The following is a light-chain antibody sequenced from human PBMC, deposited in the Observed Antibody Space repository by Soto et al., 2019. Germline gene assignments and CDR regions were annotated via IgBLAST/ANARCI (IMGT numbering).Light chain of an antibody. Sequence: QSVLTQPRSVSGSPGQSVTISCTGTSSDVGGYNYVSWYQQHPGKAPKLMIYDVSKRPSGAPDRFSGSKSGNTASLTISGLQAEDEADYYCYSYAGISEGFGTGTKVTVL. CDR1: SSDVGGYNY. CDR3: YSYAGISEG. V-gene: IGLV2-11*01. J-gene: IGLJ1*01. CDR2: DVS.